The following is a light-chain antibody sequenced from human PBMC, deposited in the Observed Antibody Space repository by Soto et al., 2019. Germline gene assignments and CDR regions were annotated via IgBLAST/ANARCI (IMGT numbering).Light chain of an antibody. CDR3: QQYNNWWT. CDR1: QSLNSN. CDR2: GAS. Sequence: IMMTQSPATLSVSPGERATVSCRASQSLNSNLAWYQQKPGQVPRLLIYGASNRATGIPVRFSSSGSGTEFTLTISRLQSEDSAVYYCQQYNNWWTFGQGPKVEIK. J-gene: IGKJ1*01. V-gene: IGKV3-15*01.